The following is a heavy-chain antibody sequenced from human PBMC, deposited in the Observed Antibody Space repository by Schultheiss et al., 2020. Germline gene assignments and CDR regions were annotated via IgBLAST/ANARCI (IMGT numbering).Heavy chain of an antibody. CDR3: ARGDCSGGSCPKRRYYYYGMDV. D-gene: IGHD2-15*01. CDR2: IIPIFGTA. V-gene: IGHV1-69*06. CDR1: GGTFSSYA. J-gene: IGHJ6*02. Sequence: SVKVSCKASGGTFSSYAISWVRQAPGQGLEWMGGIIPIFGTANYAQKFQGRVTITADKSTSTAYMELSSLRSEDTAVYYCARGDCSGGSCPKRRYYYYGMDVWGQGTTVTVSS.